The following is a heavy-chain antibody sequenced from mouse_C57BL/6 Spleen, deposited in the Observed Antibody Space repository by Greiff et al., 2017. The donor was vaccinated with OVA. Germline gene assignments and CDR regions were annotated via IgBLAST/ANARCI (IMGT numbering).Heavy chain of an antibody. V-gene: IGHV8-12*01. J-gene: IGHJ4*01. Sequence: QVTLKESGPGILQPSQTLSLTCSSSGFSLSTSGMGVIWLRQPSGMGLEWLAHIYWGDDKRYNPSLNSRLTISHDTSRNQVFLKTTSVETADTATDYCAGRGDYYGSSYGYAMAYWGQGTLVTVSA. CDR1: GFSLSTSGMG. D-gene: IGHD1-1*01. CDR2: IYWGDDK. CDR3: AGRGDYYGSSYGYAMAY.